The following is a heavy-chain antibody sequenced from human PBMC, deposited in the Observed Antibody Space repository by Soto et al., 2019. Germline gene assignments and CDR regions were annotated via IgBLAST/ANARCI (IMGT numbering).Heavy chain of an antibody. J-gene: IGHJ5*02. CDR2: IYSGGST. CDR1: GFTVSSNY. V-gene: IGHV3-53*02. Sequence: EVQLVETGGGLIQPGGSLRLSCAASGFTVSSNYMSWVRQAPGKGLEWVSVIYSGGSTYYADSVKGRFTISRDNSKNTLYLQMTSMRAEDTAVYYCARVAAAGLGVDWFDPWGQGTLVTVSS. D-gene: IGHD6-13*01. CDR3: ARVAAAGLGVDWFDP.